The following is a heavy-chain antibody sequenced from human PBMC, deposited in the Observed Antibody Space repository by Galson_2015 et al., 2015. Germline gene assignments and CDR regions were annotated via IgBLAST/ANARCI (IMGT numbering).Heavy chain of an antibody. D-gene: IGHD3-10*01. CDR3: ARLWFGEFQGFDY. Sequence: SLRLSCAASGFTFSSYAMSWVRQAPGKGLEWVSAISGSGGSTYYADSVKGRFTISRDNSKNTLYLQMNSLRAEDTAVYYCARLWFGEFQGFDYWGQGTLVTVSS. CDR1: GFTFSSYA. CDR2: ISGSGGST. J-gene: IGHJ4*02. V-gene: IGHV3-23*01.